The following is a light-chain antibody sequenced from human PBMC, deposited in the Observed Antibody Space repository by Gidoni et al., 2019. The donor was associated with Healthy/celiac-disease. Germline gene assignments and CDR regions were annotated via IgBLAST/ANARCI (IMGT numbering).Light chain of an antibody. V-gene: IGKV1-8*01. Sequence: AIRMTQSPSSFSASTGDRVTITCRASQGISSYLAWYQQQPGKAPKLLIYAASTLQRGVPSRFSGSGSGTDFTLTISCLQSEDFATYYCQQYYSYPQTFGQGTKVEIK. CDR2: AAS. J-gene: IGKJ1*01. CDR3: QQYYSYPQT. CDR1: QGISSY.